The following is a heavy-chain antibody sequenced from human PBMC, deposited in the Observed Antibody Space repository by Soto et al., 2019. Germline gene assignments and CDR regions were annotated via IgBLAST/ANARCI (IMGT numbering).Heavy chain of an antibody. Sequence: QVQLVQSGAEVKKPGSSVKVSCKASGGTFSSYAISWVRQAPGQGLEWMGGIIPIFGTANYAQKFQGRVTITADESTSTAYMERSSLRSEATAVYYCAREYWSGLADYYYYGMDVWGQGTTVTVSS. D-gene: IGHD3-3*01. V-gene: IGHV1-69*01. J-gene: IGHJ6*02. CDR3: AREYWSGLADYYYYGMDV. CDR2: IIPIFGTA. CDR1: GGTFSSYA.